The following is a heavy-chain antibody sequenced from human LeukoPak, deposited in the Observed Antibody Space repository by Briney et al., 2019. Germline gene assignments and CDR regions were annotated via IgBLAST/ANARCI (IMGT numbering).Heavy chain of an antibody. CDR2: ISNSGNTI. CDR3: ARRSRGTGSWYYFDY. D-gene: IGHD3-10*01. J-gene: IGHJ4*02. Sequence: PGGSLRLSCAASGFTFSSYEMNWVRQAPGKGLEWVSYISNSGNTIYYADSVKGRFTISRDNAKNSLYLQMNSPRAEDTAVYYCARRSRGTGSWYYFDYWGQGTLVTVSS. V-gene: IGHV3-48*03. CDR1: GFTFSSYE.